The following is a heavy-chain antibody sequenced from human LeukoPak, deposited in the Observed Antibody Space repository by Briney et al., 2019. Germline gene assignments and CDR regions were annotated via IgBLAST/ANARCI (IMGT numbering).Heavy chain of an antibody. CDR2: ISGSGGST. J-gene: IGHJ4*02. CDR1: GFTFSSYA. V-gene: IGHV3-23*01. CDR3: AKFRSSWYFLSSANL. Sequence: GGSLRLSCAASGFTFSSYAMSWVRQAPGKGLEWVSAISGSGGSTYYADSVKGRFTISRGNSKNTLYLQMNSLRAEDTAVYYCAKFRSSWYFLSSANLWGQGTLVTFSS. D-gene: IGHD6-13*01.